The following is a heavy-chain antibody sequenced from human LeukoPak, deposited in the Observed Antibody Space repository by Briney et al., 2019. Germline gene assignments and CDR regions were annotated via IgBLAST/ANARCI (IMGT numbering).Heavy chain of an antibody. Sequence: ASVKVSCKASGGTFSSYAISWVRQAPGQGVEWMGGIIPIFGTANYAQKFQGRVTITADKSTSTAYMELSSLRSEDTAVYYCARDSGGYSYGSYYWGQGTLVTVSS. CDR3: ARDSGGYSYGSYY. V-gene: IGHV1-69*06. CDR2: IIPIFGTA. J-gene: IGHJ4*02. D-gene: IGHD5-18*01. CDR1: GGTFSSYA.